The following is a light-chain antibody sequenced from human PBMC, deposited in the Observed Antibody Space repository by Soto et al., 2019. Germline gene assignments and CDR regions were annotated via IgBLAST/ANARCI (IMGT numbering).Light chain of an antibody. CDR2: DDS. CDR1: NIGSKG. V-gene: IGLV3-21*02. J-gene: IGLJ1*01. Sequence: SSELTHPPSVSLAPGHTARITCGGNNIGSKGVHWYQQKAGQAPVLVVYDDSDRPSGIPERFSGSKSGNTATLTISRVEAGDEADYYCQVWDPSSDHFVFGTGTKVTVL. CDR3: QVWDPSSDHFV.